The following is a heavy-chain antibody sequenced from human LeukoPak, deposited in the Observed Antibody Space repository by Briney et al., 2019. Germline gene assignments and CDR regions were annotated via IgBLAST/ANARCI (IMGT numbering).Heavy chain of an antibody. V-gene: IGHV4-4*02. CDR1: GDDISSSNW. Sequence: SGTLSLTCPVSGDDISSSNWWTWVRQPPQKGLEWIGEVYHSGSTNYNPSLKNRIYMSVDKSQNRFSLRLTSVTAADTAVYFCARVSGSGLYFKSFDPWGQGTLVIVSS. J-gene: IGHJ5*01. CDR2: VYHSGST. CDR3: ARVSGSGLYFKSFDP. D-gene: IGHD3-10*01.